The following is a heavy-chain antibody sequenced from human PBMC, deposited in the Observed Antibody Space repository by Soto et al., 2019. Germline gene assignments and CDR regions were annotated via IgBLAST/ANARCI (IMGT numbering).Heavy chain of an antibody. V-gene: IGHV3-33*01. Sequence: QVQLVESGGGVVQPGRSLRLSCAASGFTFSSYGMHWVRQAPGKGLEWVAVIWYDGSNKYYADSVKGRFTISRDNSKNTLYLQMNSLRAEDTAVYYCARDQTSKSTVTTRLLYYGMDVWGRGTTVTVSS. CDR3: ARDQTSKSTVTTRLLYYGMDV. CDR2: IWYDGSNK. J-gene: IGHJ6*02. CDR1: GFTFSSYG. D-gene: IGHD4-17*01.